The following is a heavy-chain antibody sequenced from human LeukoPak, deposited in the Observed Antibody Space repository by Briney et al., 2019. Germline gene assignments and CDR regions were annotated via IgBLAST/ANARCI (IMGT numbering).Heavy chain of an antibody. CDR1: GFTFSSYG. CDR3: AKDAGYYYGSGSTRDYYYYMDV. V-gene: IGHV3-30*02. J-gene: IGHJ6*03. CDR2: IRYDGSNK. Sequence: GGSLRLSCAASGFTFSSYGMHWVRQAPGKGLEWVAFIRYDGSNKYYADSVKGRFTISRDNSKNTLYLQMNSLRAEDTAVYYCAKDAGYYYGSGSTRDYYYYMDVWGKGTTVTVSS. D-gene: IGHD3-10*01.